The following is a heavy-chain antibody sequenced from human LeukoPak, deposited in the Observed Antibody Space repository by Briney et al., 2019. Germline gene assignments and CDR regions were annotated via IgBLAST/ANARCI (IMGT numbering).Heavy chain of an antibody. CDR1: GFTFSSYS. CDR3: ARGYCSSTSCHYYYYYYMDV. J-gene: IGHJ6*03. Sequence: GGSLRLSCAASGFTFSSYSMNWVRQAPGKGLEWVSSISSSSSYIYYADSVKGRFAISRDNAKNSLYLQMNSLRAEDTAVYYCARGYCSSTSCHYYYYYYMDVWGKGTTVTVSS. V-gene: IGHV3-21*01. CDR2: ISSSSSYI. D-gene: IGHD2-2*01.